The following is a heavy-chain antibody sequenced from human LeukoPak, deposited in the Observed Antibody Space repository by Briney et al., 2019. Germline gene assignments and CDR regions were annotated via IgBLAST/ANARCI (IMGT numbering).Heavy chain of an antibody. CDR2: ISSSSSYI. J-gene: IGHJ4*02. Sequence: GGSLRLSCAASGFTFSSYSMNWVRQAPGKGLEWVSSISSSSSYIYYADSVKGRFTISRDNAKNSLYLQMNSLRAEDTAVYYCARAAAGPTGLVDYWGQGTLVTVSS. CDR1: GFTFSSYS. CDR3: ARAAAGPTGLVDY. D-gene: IGHD6-13*01. V-gene: IGHV3-21*01.